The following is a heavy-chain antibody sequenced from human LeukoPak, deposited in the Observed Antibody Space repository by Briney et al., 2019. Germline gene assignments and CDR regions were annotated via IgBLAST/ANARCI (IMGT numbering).Heavy chain of an antibody. CDR2: INHSGNT. D-gene: IGHD4-17*01. CDR3: ARAIGDDYGYYFDY. CDR1: GGSFSGYY. J-gene: IGHJ4*02. V-gene: IGHV4-34*01. Sequence: SETLSLTCAVYGGSFSGYYWSWIRQPPGKGLEWIGEINHSGNTNYNPSLKSRVTISVDRSKNQFSLKLSSVTAADTAVYYCARAIGDDYGYYFDYWGQGTLVTVSS.